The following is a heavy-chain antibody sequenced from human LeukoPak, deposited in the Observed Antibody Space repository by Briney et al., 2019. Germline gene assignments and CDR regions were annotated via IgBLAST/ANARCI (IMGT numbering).Heavy chain of an antibody. V-gene: IGHV4-38-2*02. Sequence: SETLSLTCSVSGYSISSGYYWGWIRQPPGKGLEWVANVYRDGNTYYSPSLESRVTISVDTSKNLFSLKLSSVTAADTAVYYCARVRDILTGAYYFDYWGQGTLVTVSS. J-gene: IGHJ4*02. D-gene: IGHD3-9*01. CDR2: VYRDGNT. CDR3: ARVRDILTGAYYFDY. CDR1: GYSISSGYY.